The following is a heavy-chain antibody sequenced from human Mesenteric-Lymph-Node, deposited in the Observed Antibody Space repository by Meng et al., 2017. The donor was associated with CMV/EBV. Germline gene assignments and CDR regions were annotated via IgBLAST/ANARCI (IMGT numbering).Heavy chain of an antibody. CDR1: GGTFNSYA. J-gene: IGHJ4*02. V-gene: IGHV1-69*10. Sequence: SVKVSCKASGGTFNSYAISWVRQAPGQGLEWMGGIIPILGIANYAQKFQGRVTMTRNTSISTAYMELSSLRSEDTAVYYCARGREGTAMGDIDYWGQGTLVTVSS. CDR3: ARGREGTAMGDIDY. CDR2: IIPILGIA. D-gene: IGHD5-18*01.